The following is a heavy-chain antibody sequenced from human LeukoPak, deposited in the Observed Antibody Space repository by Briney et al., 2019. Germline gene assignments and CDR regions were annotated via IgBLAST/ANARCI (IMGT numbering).Heavy chain of an antibody. V-gene: IGHV3-21*04. CDR1: GFTFRTYS. J-gene: IGHJ4*02. D-gene: IGHD6-13*01. CDR3: AKGSTSWLYVDY. Sequence: PGGSLRLSCVASGFTFRTYSMNWVRQAPGKGLEWVSSISGSSTYIYYADSVKGRFTISRDNAKNSLFLQMNSLRAEDTAVYYCAKGSTSWLYVDYWGQGTLVTVSS. CDR2: ISGSSTYI.